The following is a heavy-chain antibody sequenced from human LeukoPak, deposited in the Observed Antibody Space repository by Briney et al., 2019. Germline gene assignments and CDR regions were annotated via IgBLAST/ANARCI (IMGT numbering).Heavy chain of an antibody. CDR2: IIPIFGTA. CDR1: GGTFSSYA. CDR3: ARVRCSSTSCLFDY. Sequence: GASVNVSCKASGGTFSSYAISWVRQAPGQGLEWMGGIIPIFGTANYAQKFQGRVAITTDESTSTAYMELSSLRSEDTAVYYCARVRCSSTSCLFDYWGQGILVTVSS. D-gene: IGHD2-2*01. V-gene: IGHV1-69*05. J-gene: IGHJ4*02.